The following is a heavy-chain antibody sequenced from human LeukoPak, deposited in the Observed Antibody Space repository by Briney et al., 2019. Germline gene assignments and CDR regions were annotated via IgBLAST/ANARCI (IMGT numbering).Heavy chain of an antibody. V-gene: IGHV5-51*01. CDR2: IYPGDSDT. D-gene: IGHD5-24*01. CDR3: ARRGLGYNPFDY. Sequence: GESLKIFCKGSGYSFTSYWIGWVRQMPGRGLEWMGNIYPGDSDTRYSPSFQGQVTISADKSITTAYLQWSSLKASDTAIYYCARRGLGYNPFDYWGQGTPVTVSS. CDR1: GYSFTSYW. J-gene: IGHJ4*02.